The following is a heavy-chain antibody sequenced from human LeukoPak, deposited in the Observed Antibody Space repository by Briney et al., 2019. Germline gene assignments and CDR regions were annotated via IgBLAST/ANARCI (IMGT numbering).Heavy chain of an antibody. Sequence: PSETLSLTCAVYGGSFSGYYWSWIRQPPAKGLEWIGEINHSGSTNYNASLKSRVTISVDTSKNQFSLKLSSVTAADTAVYYCAREEDCSGGICYLGNAFDIWGQGTMVTVSS. D-gene: IGHD2-15*01. V-gene: IGHV4-34*01. CDR3: AREEDCSGGICYLGNAFDI. J-gene: IGHJ3*02. CDR1: GGSFSGYY. CDR2: INHSGST.